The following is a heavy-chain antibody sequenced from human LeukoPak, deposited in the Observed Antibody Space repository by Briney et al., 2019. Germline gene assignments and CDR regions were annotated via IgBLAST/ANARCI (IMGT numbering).Heavy chain of an antibody. D-gene: IGHD3-10*01. V-gene: IGHV1-2*04. J-gene: IGHJ3*02. CDR1: GYTFTGYY. CDR2: INPNSGGT. Sequence: ASVKVSCKASGYTFTGYYMHWVRQAPGQGLEWMGWINPNSGGTNYAQKFQGWVTMTRDTSISTAYMELSRLRSDDTAVYYCARRRGSGSRDIFDIWGQGTMVIVSS. CDR3: ARRRGSGSRDIFDI.